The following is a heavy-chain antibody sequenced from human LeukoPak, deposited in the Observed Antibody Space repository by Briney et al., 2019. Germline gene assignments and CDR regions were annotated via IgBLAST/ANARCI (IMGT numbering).Heavy chain of an antibody. Sequence: GGSLRLSCAAPGFTFDDYAMPWVRHAPGKGLEWVSSISWNSGSIGYADSVKGRFTISRDNAKNSLYLQMNSLRDEDTAVYYCARSANTGWWNYWGQGALVTVSS. CDR2: ISWNSGSI. V-gene: IGHV3-9*01. D-gene: IGHD6-19*01. CDR3: ARSANTGWWNY. J-gene: IGHJ4*02. CDR1: GFTFDDYA.